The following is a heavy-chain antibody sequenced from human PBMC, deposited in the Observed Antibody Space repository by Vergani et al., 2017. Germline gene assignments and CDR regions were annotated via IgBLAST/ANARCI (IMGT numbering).Heavy chain of an antibody. CDR2: IYYSGST. D-gene: IGHD3-16*01. CDR3: ARDLGPTDYWYFDL. J-gene: IGHJ2*01. Sequence: QVQLQQWGAGLLKPSETLSLTCAVYGGSFSGYYWSWIRQPPGKGLEWIGYIYYSGSTNYNPSLKSRVTISVDTSKNQFSLKLSSVTAADTAVYYCARDLGPTDYWYFDLWGRGTLVTVSS. CDR1: GGSFSGYY. V-gene: IGHV4-34*11.